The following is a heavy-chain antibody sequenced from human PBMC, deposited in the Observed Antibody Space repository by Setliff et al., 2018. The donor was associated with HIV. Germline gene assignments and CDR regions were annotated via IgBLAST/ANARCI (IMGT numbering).Heavy chain of an antibody. CDR1: GYTFTGYY. Sequence: ASVKVSCKASGYTFTGYYMHWVRQAPGQGLEWMGRINAGNGVTRYAEKFQGRVTITRDTSISTAYMELSRLRSDDTAVYYCARGSLLGYFDWLFPDWGQGTLVTVSS. CDR3: ARGSLLGYFDWLFPD. D-gene: IGHD3-9*01. CDR2: INAGNGVT. V-gene: IGHV1-2*06. J-gene: IGHJ4*02.